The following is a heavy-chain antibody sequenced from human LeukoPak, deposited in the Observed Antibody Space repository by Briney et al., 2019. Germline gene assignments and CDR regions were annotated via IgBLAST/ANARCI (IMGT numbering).Heavy chain of an antibody. CDR3: ARDFWSGYCY. CDR2: ISSSGSTI. CDR1: VFTFSSYE. V-gene: IGHV3-48*03. J-gene: IGHJ4*02. D-gene: IGHD3-3*01. Sequence: GGSLRLSCAASVFTFSSYEMKWVGQAPGKGLEWVSYISSSGSTIYYSDSVKGRFTISRDNAKNSLYLQMNSLRAEDTAVYYCARDFWSGYCYWGQGTLVTVSS.